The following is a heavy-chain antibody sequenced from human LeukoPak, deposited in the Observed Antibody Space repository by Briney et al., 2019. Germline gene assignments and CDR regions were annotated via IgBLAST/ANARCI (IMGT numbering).Heavy chain of an antibody. J-gene: IGHJ4*02. D-gene: IGHD1-14*01. Sequence: SETLSLTCSVSGGSVSSYYWSWIRQSPGKGLEWIGYIHNSGRTNYNPSLKSRVTGFVDTSKNQVSLRLSSVTAADTAVYYCARHGTISSESCFDYWGQGAPVTVSS. CDR1: GGSVSSYY. V-gene: IGHV4-59*08. CDR2: IHNSGRT. CDR3: ARHGTISSESCFDY.